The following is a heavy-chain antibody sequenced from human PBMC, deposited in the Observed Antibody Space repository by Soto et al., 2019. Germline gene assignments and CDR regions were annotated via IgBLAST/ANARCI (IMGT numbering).Heavy chain of an antibody. V-gene: IGHV3-53*01. Sequence: PGGSLRLSCAASGFTVSSKYMTWVRQAPGKGLEWVSIIWSAGLTYYADSVKGRFTISRDISKNTLFLQMNSLRVEDSAVYYCARALPPHLWGQGTLVTVST. CDR1: GFTVSSKY. CDR3: ARALPPHL. J-gene: IGHJ5*02. CDR2: IWSAGLT. D-gene: IGHD2-15*01.